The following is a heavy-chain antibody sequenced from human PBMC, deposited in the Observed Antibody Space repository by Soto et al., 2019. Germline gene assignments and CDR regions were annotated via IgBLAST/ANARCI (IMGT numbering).Heavy chain of an antibody. D-gene: IGHD3-22*01. CDR3: ALRSMAVVPEY. V-gene: IGHV4-59*01. CDR1: GDCISSYY. CDR2: LYYGRSA. Sequence: QVQLQESGPGLVKPSETLSLTCAVSGDCISSYYCMWIRQPPGKGLESIGYLYYGRSANYNPSLKSRVTLSVDTSTNQCSLTLSSMPAADTAVYYCALRSMAVVPEYWGQGTLVTVSS. J-gene: IGHJ4*02.